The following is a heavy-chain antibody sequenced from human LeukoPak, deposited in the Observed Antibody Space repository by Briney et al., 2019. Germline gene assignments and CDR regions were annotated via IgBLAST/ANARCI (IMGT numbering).Heavy chain of an antibody. CDR2: IYPSDSDT. Sequence: GGSLKISCMGFGYSFTNYWIGWVRQVPGSGLEWMGGIYPSDSDTSYSPSFQDQVTISADKSIDTAYLQWSSLKASDTAMYYCARQRGSGFDFDSWGQGTLVTVSS. J-gene: IGHJ4*02. D-gene: IGHD5-12*01. V-gene: IGHV5-51*01. CDR1: GYSFTNYW. CDR3: ARQRGSGFDFDS.